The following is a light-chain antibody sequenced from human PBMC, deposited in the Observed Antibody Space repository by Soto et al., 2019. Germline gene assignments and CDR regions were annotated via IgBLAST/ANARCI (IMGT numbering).Light chain of an antibody. CDR2: KAS. CDR1: QSISSW. V-gene: IGKV1-5*03. CDR3: QQYNGYPWT. Sequence: DIQMTQSPSTLSASVGDRVTITCRASQSISSWLAWYQQKPGKAPKLLIYKASSLESGVPSRFSGSGSATEFTLTISSLQPDDFATYYCQQYNGYPWTFGQGTKVDNK. J-gene: IGKJ1*01.